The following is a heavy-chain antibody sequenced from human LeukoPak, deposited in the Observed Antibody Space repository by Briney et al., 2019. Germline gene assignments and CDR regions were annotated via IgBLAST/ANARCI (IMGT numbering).Heavy chain of an antibody. J-gene: IGHJ3*02. CDR2: IRNKANSYAT. D-gene: IGHD4-17*01. CDR1: GFTFSGSA. Sequence: GGSLRLSCAASGFTFSGSAMHWVRQAPGKGLEWVGRIRNKANSYATAYAVSVKGSFTISRDDSKNKAYLQMNSLKNEDTDEYYYTRHDYGYYYYAFDIWGQGTMVTVSS. CDR3: TRHDYGYYYYAFDI. V-gene: IGHV3-73*01.